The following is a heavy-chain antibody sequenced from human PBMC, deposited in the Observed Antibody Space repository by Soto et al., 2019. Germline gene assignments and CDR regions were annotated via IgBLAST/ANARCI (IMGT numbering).Heavy chain of an antibody. CDR2: IWYDGSNK. Sequence: QVQLVESGGGVVQPGRSLRLSCAASGFTFSSNGMHWVRQAPGKGLEWVAIIWYDGSNKYYADSVKGRFTISRDNSKNTLYLQMNSLRAEDTAMCYCARWNLVGPTIDAFDLWGQGTMVTVSS. D-gene: IGHD1-26*01. J-gene: IGHJ3*01. CDR3: ARWNLVGPTIDAFDL. CDR1: GFTFSSNG. V-gene: IGHV3-33*01.